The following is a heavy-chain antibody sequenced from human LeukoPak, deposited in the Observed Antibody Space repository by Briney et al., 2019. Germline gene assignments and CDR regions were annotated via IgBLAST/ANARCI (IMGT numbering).Heavy chain of an antibody. D-gene: IGHD3-22*01. CDR1: GFTFSSYA. V-gene: IGHV3-23*01. CDR3: AKGSDYYYDSSGFFDY. J-gene: IGHJ4*02. CDR2: ISGSGGST. Sequence: PGGSLRLSCAASGFTFSSYAMSWVRQAPGKGLEWVSAISGSGGSTYYADSVKGRFTISRDNSKNTLYLQKNSLRAEDTAVYYCAKGSDYYYDSSGFFDYWGQGTLVTVSS.